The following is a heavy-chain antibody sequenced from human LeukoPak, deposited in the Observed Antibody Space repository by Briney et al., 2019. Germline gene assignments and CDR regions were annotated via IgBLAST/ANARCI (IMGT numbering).Heavy chain of an antibody. J-gene: IGHJ5*02. Sequence: ASVKVSCKASGYTFTSYYMHWVRQAPGQGLEWMGIINPSGGSTSYAQKFQGSVTMTRDTSTSTVYMELSSLRSEDTAVYYCARDYVYWTGNSGWFDPWGQGTLVTASS. V-gene: IGHV1-46*01. CDR1: GYTFTSYY. CDR3: ARDYVYWTGNSGWFDP. D-gene: IGHD4-23*01. CDR2: INPSGGST.